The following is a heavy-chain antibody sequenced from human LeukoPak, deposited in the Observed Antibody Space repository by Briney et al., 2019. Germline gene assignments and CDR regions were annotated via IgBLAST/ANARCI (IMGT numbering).Heavy chain of an antibody. D-gene: IGHD2-15*01. CDR2: ISYDGSNK. J-gene: IGHJ4*02. CDR3: AKAYCSGSSCYYYFDY. CDR1: GFTFSRYA. Sequence: GRSLRLPCAASGFTFSRYAMHWVRQAPGKGLEWVAVISYDGSNKYYADSVKGRFTISRDNSKNTLYLQMNSLRAEDTAVYYCAKAYCSGSSCYYYFDYWGQGTLVTVSS. V-gene: IGHV3-30-3*01.